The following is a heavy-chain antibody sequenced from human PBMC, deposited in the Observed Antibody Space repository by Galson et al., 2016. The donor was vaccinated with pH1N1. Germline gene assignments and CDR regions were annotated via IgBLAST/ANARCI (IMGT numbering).Heavy chain of an antibody. CDR2: IRHDGSAK. D-gene: IGHD3-10*02. CDR1: GFTLRRYG. CDR3: AKDVSGELIPSRIDL. Sequence: SLRLSCAVSGFTLRRYGLHWVRQAPGMGLEWLTFIRHDGSAKFYADSVKGRFSTSRDNSKNVLYMEMNSLGPEDTAVYYCAKDVSGELIPSRIDLWGQGTLVTVSS. J-gene: IGHJ5*02. V-gene: IGHV3-30*02.